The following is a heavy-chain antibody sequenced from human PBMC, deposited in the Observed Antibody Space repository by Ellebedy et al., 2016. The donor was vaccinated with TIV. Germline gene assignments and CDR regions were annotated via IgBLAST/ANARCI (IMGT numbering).Heavy chain of an antibody. CDR1: GGSISSYY. D-gene: IGHD3-9*01. CDR2: ISYSGDS. J-gene: IGHJ3*02. V-gene: IGHV4-59*01. Sequence: SETLSLXCTVSGGSISSYYWSWIRQPPGKGLEYIGYISYSGDSTYNPSLESRVTMSLDTSKNQVSLKVNSVTAADTAVYYCASGHLPLNIWGRGTMVTVSS. CDR3: ASGHLPLNI.